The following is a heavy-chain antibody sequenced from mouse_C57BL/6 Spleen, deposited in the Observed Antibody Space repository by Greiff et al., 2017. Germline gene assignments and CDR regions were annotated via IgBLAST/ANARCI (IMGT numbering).Heavy chain of an antibody. Sequence: QVQLQQPGAELVRPGSSVKLSCKASGYTFTSYWMDWVKQRPGQGLEWIGNIYPSDSETHYNQKFKDKATLTVDKSSSTAYMQLSSLTSEDSAVYYCERGYYDGGFDGWGKGTTLTVSS. CDR3: ERGYYDGGFDG. V-gene: IGHV1-61*01. J-gene: IGHJ2*01. D-gene: IGHD1-1*01. CDR1: GYTFTSYW. CDR2: IYPSDSET.